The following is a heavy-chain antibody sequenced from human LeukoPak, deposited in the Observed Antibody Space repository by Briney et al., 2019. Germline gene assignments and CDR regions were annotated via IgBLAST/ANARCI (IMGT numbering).Heavy chain of an antibody. D-gene: IGHD2-2*01. V-gene: IGHV1-24*01. Sequence: GASVKVSCKVSGYTLTELSMHWVRQAPGKGLEWMGAFDAEDGETIYAQKFQGRVTMTEDTSTDTAYMELSSLRSEDTAVYYCATRRISRSTRYKWFDPWGQGTLVTVSS. CDR2: FDAEDGET. CDR3: ATRRISRSTRYKWFDP. J-gene: IGHJ5*02. CDR1: GYTLTELS.